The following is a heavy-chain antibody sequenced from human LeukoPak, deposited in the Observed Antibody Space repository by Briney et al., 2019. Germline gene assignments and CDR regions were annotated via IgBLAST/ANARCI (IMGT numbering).Heavy chain of an antibody. CDR3: ARAFGDYCSSTSCYYYYYGMDV. D-gene: IGHD2-2*01. CDR1: GYSFTSYW. V-gene: IGHV5-51*01. CDR2: IYPGDSDT. Sequence: GGSLKISCKGSGYSFTSYWIGWVRQMPGKGLEWMGIIYPGDSDTRYSPSFQGQVTISADKSISTAYLQWSSLKASDTAMYYCARAFGDYCSSTSCYYYYYGMDVWGQGTTVTVSS. J-gene: IGHJ6*02.